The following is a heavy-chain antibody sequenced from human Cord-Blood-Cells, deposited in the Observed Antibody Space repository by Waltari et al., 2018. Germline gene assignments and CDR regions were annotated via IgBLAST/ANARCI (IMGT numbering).Heavy chain of an antibody. CDR1: GYTFTCYA. D-gene: IGHD6-13*01. Sequence: QVQLVQSGAEVTKPGASVKVSCKASGYTFTCYAMHWVRQAPGQRLEWMGGINAGNGNTKYSQKFQGRVTITRDTSASTAYMELSSLRSEDTAVYYCARDRPIAAAGTGDFDYWGQGTLVTVSS. V-gene: IGHV1-3*01. J-gene: IGHJ4*02. CDR2: INAGNGNT. CDR3: ARDRPIAAAGTGDFDY.